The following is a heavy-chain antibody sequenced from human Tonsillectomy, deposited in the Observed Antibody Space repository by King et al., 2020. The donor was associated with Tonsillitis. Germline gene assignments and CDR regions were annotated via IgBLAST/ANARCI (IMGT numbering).Heavy chain of an antibody. CDR3: AKDGRGNPYYMDV. D-gene: IGHD1-14*01. V-gene: IGHV3-23*04. J-gene: IGHJ6*03. CDR2: ISGSGGAI. Sequence: VQLVESGGGLVQPGGSLRLSCAASGFTFSSYAMSWVRQTPGRGLEWVSGISGSGGAIYYADPVGGRFTISRDNSKNTLYLQMNSLRPEDTAVYHCAKDGRGNPYYMDVWGKGTTVTVSS. CDR1: GFTFSSYA.